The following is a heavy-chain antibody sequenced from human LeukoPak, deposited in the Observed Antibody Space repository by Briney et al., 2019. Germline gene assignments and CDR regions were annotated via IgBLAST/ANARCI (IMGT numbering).Heavy chain of an antibody. CDR1: GCSISSSSYY. V-gene: IGHV4-39*01. CDR3: ARRGRFDAFDT. Sequence: PSEAPSPPCPVPGCSISSSSYYWCWIRQPPGKGLEWIGSIYYSGSTYYNPSLKSRVTISVDTSKNQFSLKLSSVTAADTAVYYCARRGRFDAFDTWGQGTMVTVSS. D-gene: IGHD1-26*01. CDR2: IYYSGST. J-gene: IGHJ3*02.